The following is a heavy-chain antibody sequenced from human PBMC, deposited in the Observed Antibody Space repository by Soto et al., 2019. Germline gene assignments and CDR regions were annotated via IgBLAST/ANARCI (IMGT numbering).Heavy chain of an antibody. CDR1: GFTFSSYA. Sequence: GGSLRLSYAASGFTFSSYAMHWVRQAPGKGLEWVAVISYDGSNKYYADSVKGRFTISRDNSKNTLHLQMNSLRAEDTAVYYCARERGAYCGGDCYYDYYYYGMDVWGQGTTVTVSS. CDR2: ISYDGSNK. D-gene: IGHD2-21*02. J-gene: IGHJ6*02. CDR3: ARERGAYCGGDCYYDYYYYGMDV. V-gene: IGHV3-30-3*01.